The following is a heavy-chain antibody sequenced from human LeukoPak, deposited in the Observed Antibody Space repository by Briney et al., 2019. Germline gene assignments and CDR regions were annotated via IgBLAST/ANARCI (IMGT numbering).Heavy chain of an antibody. J-gene: IGHJ3*02. CDR3: AREGMATITRDAFDI. Sequence: ASVKVSCKASGYTFTSYGISCVRQAPGQGLEWMGWISAYNGNTNYAQKFQGRVTMTTDTSTSTAYMELRSLRSDETAVYYCAREGMATITRDAFDIWGEGTMVTVSS. D-gene: IGHD5-24*01. CDR2: ISAYNGNT. V-gene: IGHV1-18*01. CDR1: GYTFTSYG.